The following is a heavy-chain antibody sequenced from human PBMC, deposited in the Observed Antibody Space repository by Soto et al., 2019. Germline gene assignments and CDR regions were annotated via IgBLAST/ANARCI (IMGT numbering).Heavy chain of an antibody. D-gene: IGHD2-8*01. Sequence: SETLSLTCAVYGGSFSGYYWSWIRQPPGKGLEWIGEINHSGSTNYNPSLKSRVTISVDTSKNQFSLKLSSVTAADTAVYYCARHPYCTNGVCYTYYYYYMDVWGKGTTVTVSS. CDR3: ARHPYCTNGVCYTYYYYYMDV. V-gene: IGHV4-34*01. J-gene: IGHJ6*03. CDR2: INHSGST. CDR1: GGSFSGYY.